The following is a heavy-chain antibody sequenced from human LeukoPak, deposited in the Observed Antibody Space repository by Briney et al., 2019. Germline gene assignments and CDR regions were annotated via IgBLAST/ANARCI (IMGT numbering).Heavy chain of an antibody. CDR1: AGSISSGDYY. Sequence: SQTLSLTCTVSAGSISSGDYYWSWFRQPPGKGLEWFGYIYYSGSTYYNPSLKSRVTISVHTSKNQFSLKLSSVTAADTAVYYCARGKDFWSGYYTPHFDYWGQGTLVTVSS. CDR2: IYYSGST. J-gene: IGHJ4*02. D-gene: IGHD3-3*01. CDR3: ARGKDFWSGYYTPHFDY. V-gene: IGHV4-30-4*08.